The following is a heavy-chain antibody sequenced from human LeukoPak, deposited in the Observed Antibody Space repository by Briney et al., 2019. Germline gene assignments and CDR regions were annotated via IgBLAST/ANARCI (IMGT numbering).Heavy chain of an antibody. V-gene: IGHV3-73*01. CDR2: IRSKANSYAT. CDR3: TRRIIAARPDYYGVDV. J-gene: IGHJ6*02. CDR1: GFTFSGSA. Sequence: GGSLRLSCAASGFTFSGSAMHWVRQASGKGLEWVGRIRSKANSYATAYAASVKGRFTISRDDSKNTAYLQMNSLKTEDTAVYYCTRRIIAARPDYYGVDVWGQGTTVTVSS. D-gene: IGHD6-13*01.